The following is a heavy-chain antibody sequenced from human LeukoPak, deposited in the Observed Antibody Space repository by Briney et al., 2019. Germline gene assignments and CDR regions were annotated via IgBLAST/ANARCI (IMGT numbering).Heavy chain of an antibody. D-gene: IGHD6-19*01. V-gene: IGHV3-20*04. Sequence: PGGSLRLSCAASGFTFSSYAMSWVRQAPGKGLEWVSGISWNSGSIGYADSVKGRFTISRDNAKNSLYLQMNSLRAEDTAVYYCARDPQWLVRYFDYWGQGTLDTVSS. J-gene: IGHJ4*02. CDR1: GFTFSSYA. CDR3: ARDPQWLVRYFDY. CDR2: ISWNSGSI.